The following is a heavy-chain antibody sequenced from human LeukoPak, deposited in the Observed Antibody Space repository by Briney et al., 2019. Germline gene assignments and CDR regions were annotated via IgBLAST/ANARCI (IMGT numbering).Heavy chain of an antibody. J-gene: IGHJ4*02. Sequence: GASVKVSCKASGYTFTSYDINWVRQATGQGLEWMGWMNPNSGNTGYAQKFQGRVTITRNTSISTAYMELSSLRSEDTAVYYCARGRYRSCSKGLGYWGQGPLLTVHS. CDR3: ARGRYRSCSKGLGY. D-gene: IGHD6-13*01. CDR2: MNPNSGNT. V-gene: IGHV1-8*03. CDR1: GYTFTSYD.